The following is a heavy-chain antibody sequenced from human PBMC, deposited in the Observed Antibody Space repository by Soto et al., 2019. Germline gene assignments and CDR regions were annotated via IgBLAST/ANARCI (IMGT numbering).Heavy chain of an antibody. D-gene: IGHD2-21*02. Sequence: QITLKESGPTLVKPTQTLTLTCTFSGFSLNTGGLGVGWIRQPPGKALEWLALIYWDGDKRYSPSLQSRLSTPTAPPTNSVVLPTTPMDPVDTATYYCVHSRCGGDCLRSYSSHSYYGMDVWGQGNTVTVSS. J-gene: IGHJ6*02. CDR3: VHSRCGGDCLRSYSSHSYYGMDV. V-gene: IGHV2-5*02. CDR1: GFSLNTGGLG. CDR2: IYWDGDK.